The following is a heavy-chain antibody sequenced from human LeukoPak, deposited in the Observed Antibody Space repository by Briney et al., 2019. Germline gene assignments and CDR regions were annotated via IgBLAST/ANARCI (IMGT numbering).Heavy chain of an antibody. V-gene: IGHV4-31*03. CDR1: GGSISSGGYY. CDR2: SYYSGST. Sequence: SETLSLTCTVSGGSISSGGYYWSWIRQHPGKGLEWLRYSYYSGSTYYNPSLKSRVTISVDTSKNQFSLKLSSVTAADTAVYYCASRIGYCSSTSCPHWFDPWGQGTLVTVSS. CDR3: ASRIGYCSSTSCPHWFDP. D-gene: IGHD2-2*01. J-gene: IGHJ5*02.